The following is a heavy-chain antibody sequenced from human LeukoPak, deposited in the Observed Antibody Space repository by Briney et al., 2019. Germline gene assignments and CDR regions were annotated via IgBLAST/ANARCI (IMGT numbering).Heavy chain of an antibody. CDR2: IYYSGST. Sequence: SETLSLTCTVSGGSISSYYWSWIRQPPGKGLEWIGYIYYSGSTNYNPSLKSRVTISVDMSKNQFSLKLSSVTAADTAVYYCARLPEYSSSPGRFDPWGQGTLVTVSS. CDR1: GGSISSYY. CDR3: ARLPEYSSSPGRFDP. D-gene: IGHD6-6*01. J-gene: IGHJ5*02. V-gene: IGHV4-59*12.